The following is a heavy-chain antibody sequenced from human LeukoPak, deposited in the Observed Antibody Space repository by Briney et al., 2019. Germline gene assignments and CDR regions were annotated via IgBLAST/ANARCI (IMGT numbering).Heavy chain of an antibody. V-gene: IGHV3-23*01. CDR3: TKRWGLTFDS. D-gene: IGHD1-26*01. CDR2: LSSSGAGA. Sequence: PGGSLRLSCGASGFAFNKFTMSWVRQAPGKGLEWVSSLSSSGAGASYADSVRGRFTISRDNSNNTLFLQLNSLRADDTAVYYCTKRWGLTFDSGGQGTLVTVSS. J-gene: IGHJ4*02. CDR1: GFAFNKFT.